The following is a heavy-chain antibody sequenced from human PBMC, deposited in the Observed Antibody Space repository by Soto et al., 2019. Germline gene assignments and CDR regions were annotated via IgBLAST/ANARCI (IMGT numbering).Heavy chain of an antibody. Sequence: GGSLRLSCAASGFTFSSYAMSWVRQTPGKGLEWVSAISGSGGSTYYADSVKGRFTISRDNSKNTLYLQMNSLRAEDTAVYYCAKAQKQWLVTEYFQHWGQGTLVTVSS. V-gene: IGHV3-23*01. CDR2: ISGSGGST. J-gene: IGHJ1*01. CDR1: GFTFSSYA. CDR3: AKAQKQWLVTEYFQH. D-gene: IGHD6-19*01.